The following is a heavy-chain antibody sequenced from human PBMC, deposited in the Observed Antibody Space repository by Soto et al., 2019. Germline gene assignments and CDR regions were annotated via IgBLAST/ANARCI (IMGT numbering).Heavy chain of an antibody. CDR3: ARGDPLLWFGEKVYYGMDV. D-gene: IGHD3-10*01. Sequence: PSETLSLTCAVSGGSISSSNWWSWVRQPPGKGLEWIGYIYHSGSTYYNPSLKSRVTISVDTSKNQFSLKLSSVTAADTAVYYCARGDPLLWFGEKVYYGMDVWGQGTTVTVSS. CDR2: IYHSGST. J-gene: IGHJ6*02. CDR1: GGSISSSNW. V-gene: IGHV4-4*02.